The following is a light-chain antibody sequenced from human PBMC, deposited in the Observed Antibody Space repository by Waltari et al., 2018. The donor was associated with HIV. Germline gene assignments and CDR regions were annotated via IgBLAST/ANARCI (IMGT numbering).Light chain of an antibody. Sequence: QSALTQPPSASGSPGQSVTISCSGTSSDVGAYNYVSWYKQPPGKAPKLMLSEATKPPAGVPARFSGSKSGNTAALTVSGLQAEDEADYYCSSYAGGRGGVFGTGTTVTVL. CDR1: SSDVGAYNY. J-gene: IGLJ1*01. V-gene: IGLV2-8*01. CDR2: EAT. CDR3: SSYAGGRGGV.